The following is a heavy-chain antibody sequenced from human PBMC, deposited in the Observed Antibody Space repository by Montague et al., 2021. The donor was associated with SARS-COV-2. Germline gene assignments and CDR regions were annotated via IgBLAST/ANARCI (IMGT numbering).Heavy chain of an antibody. CDR3: ARDCAYYDILTGYSPKGGFDY. J-gene: IGHJ4*02. Sequence: SLRLSCAASGFTFSSYEMNRVRQAPGKGLEWVSYISSSGSTIYYADSVKGRFTISRDNAKNSLYLQMNSPRAEDTAVYYCARDCAYYDILTGYSPKGGFDYWGQGTLVTVSS. CDR2: ISSSGSTI. CDR1: GFTFSSYE. V-gene: IGHV3-48*03. D-gene: IGHD3-9*01.